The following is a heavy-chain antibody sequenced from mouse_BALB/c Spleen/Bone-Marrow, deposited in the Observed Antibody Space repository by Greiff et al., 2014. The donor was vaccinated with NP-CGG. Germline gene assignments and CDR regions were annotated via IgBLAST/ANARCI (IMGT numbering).Heavy chain of an antibody. D-gene: IGHD2-1*01. Sequence: EVQLQQSGAELVKPGASVKLSCTASGFNIKDTYMHWVKQRPEQGLEWIGRIDPANGDIIYDPKFQGKATITADTSSNTAYLQLSSLTSEDTAVYYCARGGNYGWLAYWGQGTLVTVSA. J-gene: IGHJ3*01. CDR2: IDPANGDI. CDR3: ARGGNYGWLAY. CDR1: GFNIKDTY. V-gene: IGHV14-3*02.